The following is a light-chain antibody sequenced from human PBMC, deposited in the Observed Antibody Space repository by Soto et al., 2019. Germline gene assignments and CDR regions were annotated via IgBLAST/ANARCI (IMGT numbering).Light chain of an antibody. Sequence: VLTQSPGTLSVSPGERVTVTCGASQSVTGNYLAWYQQKPGQAPRLIIYGASYRATGIPDRFSGSGSGTDFSLTISRLEHEDFAVYCCQQYGSTPPTFGQGTKVEMK. V-gene: IGKV3-20*01. CDR1: QSVTGNY. CDR2: GAS. CDR3: QQYGSTPPT. J-gene: IGKJ1*01.